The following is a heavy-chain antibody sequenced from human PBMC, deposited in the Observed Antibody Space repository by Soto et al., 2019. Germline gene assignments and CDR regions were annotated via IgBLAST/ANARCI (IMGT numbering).Heavy chain of an antibody. CDR2: IYYSGST. Sequence: SETLSLTCTVSGGSISSGGYYWSWIRQHPGKGLEWIGYIYYSGSTNYNPSLKSRLTISVDTSKNQFSLTLSSVTAADTAVYYCATYFYNLKALDTWGQGTMVTVS. D-gene: IGHD1-1*01. J-gene: IGHJ3*02. V-gene: IGHV4-31*03. CDR3: ATYFYNLKALDT. CDR1: GGSISSGGYY.